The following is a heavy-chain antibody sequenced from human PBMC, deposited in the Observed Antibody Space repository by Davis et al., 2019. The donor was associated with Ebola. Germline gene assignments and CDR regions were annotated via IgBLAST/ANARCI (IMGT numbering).Heavy chain of an antibody. Sequence: GESLKISCAASGFTFSDYYMSWIRQAPGKGLEWVSYISSSGSTIYYADSVKGRFTISRDNAKNSLYLQMNSLRAEDTAVYYCARELIAAALRGDYYYYGMDVWGQGTTVTVSS. V-gene: IGHV3-11*01. J-gene: IGHJ6*02. D-gene: IGHD6-13*01. CDR3: ARELIAAALRGDYYYYGMDV. CDR2: ISSSGSTI. CDR1: GFTFSDYY.